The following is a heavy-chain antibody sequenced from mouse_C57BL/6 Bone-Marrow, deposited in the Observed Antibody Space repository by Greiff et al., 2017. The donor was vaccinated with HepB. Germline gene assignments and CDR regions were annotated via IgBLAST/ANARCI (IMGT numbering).Heavy chain of an antibody. J-gene: IGHJ3*01. Sequence: QVQLKESGAELVRPGASVKLSCKASGYTFTDYYINWVKQRPGQGLEWIARIYPGSGNTYYNEKFKGKATLTAEKSSSTAYMQLSSLTSEDSAVYFCARSNYYGSILAYWGQGTLVTVSA. CDR2: IYPGSGNT. CDR3: ARSNYYGSILAY. CDR1: GYTFTDYY. D-gene: IGHD1-1*01. V-gene: IGHV1-76*01.